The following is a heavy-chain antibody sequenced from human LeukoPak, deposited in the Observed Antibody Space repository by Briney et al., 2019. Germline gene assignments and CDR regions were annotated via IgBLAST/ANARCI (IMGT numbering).Heavy chain of an antibody. CDR2: ISYDGSNK. CDR3: AREGTDLGNYYYYGMDV. J-gene: IGHJ6*04. D-gene: IGHD1-1*01. Sequence: GGSLRLSCAASGFTFSSYAMHWVRQAPGKGLEWVAVISYDGSNKYYADSVKGRFTISRDNSKNTLYLQMNSLRAEDTAVYYCAREGTDLGNYYYYGMDVWGKGTTVTVSS. V-gene: IGHV3-30*04. CDR1: GFTFSSYA.